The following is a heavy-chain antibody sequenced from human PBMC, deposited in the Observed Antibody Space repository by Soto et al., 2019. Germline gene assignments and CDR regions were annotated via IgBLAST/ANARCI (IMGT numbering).Heavy chain of an antibody. CDR3: ARAPGGIVVVVAATLGGSGYGMDV. CDR2: IYYSGST. Sequence: PSETLSLTCTVSSGSIISGDYYWSWIRQPPGKGLELIGYIYYSGSTYYNPSLKSRVTISVDTSKNQFSLKLSSVTAADTAVYYCARAPGGIVVVVAATLGGSGYGMDVWGQGTTVT. V-gene: IGHV4-30-4*01. J-gene: IGHJ6*02. D-gene: IGHD2-15*01. CDR1: SGSIISGDYY.